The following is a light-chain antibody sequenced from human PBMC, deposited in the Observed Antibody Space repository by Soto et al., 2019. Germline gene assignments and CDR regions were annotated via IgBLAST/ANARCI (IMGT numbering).Light chain of an antibody. CDR3: QPYNSAPITA. V-gene: IGKV1-27*01. CDR2: AAS. CDR1: QGISNN. J-gene: IGKJ2*01. Sequence: DIQMTQSPSSLSASVGDRVIITCRASQGISNNLAWYQQNPGKAPKILLYAASTLQSGVPSRFSGSGSGTDFTLTISSLQPEDVATSYCQPYNSAPITAFGQGTKLELK.